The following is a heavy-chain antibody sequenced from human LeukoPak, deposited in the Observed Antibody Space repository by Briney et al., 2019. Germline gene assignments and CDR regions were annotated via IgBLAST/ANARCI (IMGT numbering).Heavy chain of an antibody. Sequence: LPGGSLRLSCAASGFTFSSYGMHWVRQAPGKGLEWVAVIWYDGSNKYYADSVKGRFTISRDNSKNTLYLQMNSLRAEDTAVYYCARGYSYGWAPMDVWGQGTTVTVSS. CDR2: IWYDGSNK. J-gene: IGHJ6*02. D-gene: IGHD5-18*01. CDR1: GFTFSSYG. CDR3: ARGYSYGWAPMDV. V-gene: IGHV3-33*01.